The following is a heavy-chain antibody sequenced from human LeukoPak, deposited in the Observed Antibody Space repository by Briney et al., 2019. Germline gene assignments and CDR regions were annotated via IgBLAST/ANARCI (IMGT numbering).Heavy chain of an antibody. CDR3: ARDSLSGRVDI. V-gene: IGHV3-53*01. CDR2: IYSGGST. J-gene: IGHJ3*02. D-gene: IGHD1-26*01. Sequence: GGSLRLSCAASGFTVGSNYMSWVRQAPGKGLEWVSVIYSGGSTYYADSVKGRFTISRDNSKNTLYLQMNSLRAEDTAVYYCARDSLSGRVDIWGQGTMVTVSS. CDR1: GFTVGSNY.